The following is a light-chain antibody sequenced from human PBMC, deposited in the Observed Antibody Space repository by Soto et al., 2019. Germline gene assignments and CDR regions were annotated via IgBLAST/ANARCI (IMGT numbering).Light chain of an antibody. CDR2: DAS. J-gene: IGKJ2*01. V-gene: IGKV3-11*01. Sequence: EIVLTQSPATLSLSPGERATLSCRASQSVSSYLAWYQQKPGQAPRLLIYDASNRATGIPARFSGGGSGTDFTINISSLEPEDFAVYYCQQRFNWPRFTFGQGTKLEIK. CDR1: QSVSSY. CDR3: QQRFNWPRFT.